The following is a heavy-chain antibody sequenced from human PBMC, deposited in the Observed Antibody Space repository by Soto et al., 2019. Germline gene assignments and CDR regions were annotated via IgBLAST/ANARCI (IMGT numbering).Heavy chain of an antibody. CDR1: GGSVSSGSYY. CDR2: IYYSGST. Sequence: SETLSLTCTVSGGSVSSGSYYWSWIRQPPGKGLEWIGYIYYSGSTNYNPSLKSRVTISVDTSKNQFSLKLSSVTAADTAVYYCARVGLDTAMVLVDYWGQGTLVTVSS. CDR3: ARVGLDTAMVLVDY. D-gene: IGHD5-18*01. V-gene: IGHV4-61*01. J-gene: IGHJ4*02.